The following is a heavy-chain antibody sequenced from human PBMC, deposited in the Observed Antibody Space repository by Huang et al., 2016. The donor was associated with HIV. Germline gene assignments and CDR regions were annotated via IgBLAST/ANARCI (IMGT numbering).Heavy chain of an antibody. J-gene: IGHJ4*02. D-gene: IGHD5-12*01. CDR1: EFNFHVYG. CDR3: ARDSRWGIVATTLSYFDY. V-gene: IGHV3-30*02. CDR2: VRVDGSNE. Sequence: QPQLVESGGGVVQRGGSLRLSCAASEFNFHVYGMHWLRQAPGKGREWGGFVRVDGSNEYYRDSVKGRLTVSRDNSKKMLFLEMDNLRPEDTAVYFCARDSRWGIVATTLSYFDYWGQGTLVTVSS.